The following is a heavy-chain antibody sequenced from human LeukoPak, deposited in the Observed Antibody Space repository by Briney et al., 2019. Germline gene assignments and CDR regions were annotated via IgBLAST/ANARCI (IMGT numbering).Heavy chain of an antibody. CDR3: ARRVAGGIYGMDV. CDR2: IYYSGST. D-gene: IGHD6-19*01. V-gene: IGHV4-59*08. J-gene: IGHJ6*02. CDR1: GGSISSYY. Sequence: SETLSLTCTVSGGSISSYYWSWIRQPPGRGLEWIGYIYYSGSTNYNPSLKSRVTISVDTSKNQFSLKLSSVTAADTAVYYCARRVAGGIYGMDVWGQGTTVTVS.